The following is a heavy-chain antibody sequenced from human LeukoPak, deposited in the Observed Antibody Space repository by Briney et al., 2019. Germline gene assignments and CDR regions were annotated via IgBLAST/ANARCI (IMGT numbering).Heavy chain of an antibody. CDR2: IYSGGST. CDR1: GFTVSSNY. D-gene: IGHD2-2*01. J-gene: IGHJ6*02. CDR3: ARAHDIVVVPAAIAYYYYGMDV. V-gene: IGHV3-53*01. Sequence: GGSLPLSCAVSGFTVSSNYMSWVRQPPGKGLEWVSFIYSGGSTYYADSVKGRFTISRDNPKNTLYLKMNSLRAEDTAVYYCARAHDIVVVPAAIAYYYYGMDVGGQGTTVTVSS.